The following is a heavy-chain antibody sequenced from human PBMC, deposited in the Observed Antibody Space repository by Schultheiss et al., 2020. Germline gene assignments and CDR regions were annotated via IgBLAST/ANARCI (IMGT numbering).Heavy chain of an antibody. V-gene: IGHV4-59*01. J-gene: IGHJ4*02. Sequence: SETLSLTCTVSGGSITSYYWSWTRQPPGKGLEWIGYISYSGSTNYNPSLKSRVTILVDTSKNQFSLKLSSVTAADTAVYYCARDKGSSSGLSFDYWGQGTLVTVSS. CDR1: GGSITSYY. D-gene: IGHD6-6*01. CDR3: ARDKGSSSGLSFDY. CDR2: ISYSGST.